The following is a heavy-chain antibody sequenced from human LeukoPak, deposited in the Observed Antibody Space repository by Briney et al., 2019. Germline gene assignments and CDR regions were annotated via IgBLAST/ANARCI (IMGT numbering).Heavy chain of an antibody. Sequence: SETLSLTCSVSGYSISSAYYWGWIRQPPGQGLGWIGTMYHSGSTNYNPSLKSRVTISVDTSKNQFSLKLSSVTAADTAVYFCAKGFRGDNFDYWGQGTLVTVSS. J-gene: IGHJ4*02. V-gene: IGHV4-38-2*02. CDR3: AKGFRGDNFDY. CDR1: GYSISSAYY. CDR2: MYHSGST. D-gene: IGHD7-27*01.